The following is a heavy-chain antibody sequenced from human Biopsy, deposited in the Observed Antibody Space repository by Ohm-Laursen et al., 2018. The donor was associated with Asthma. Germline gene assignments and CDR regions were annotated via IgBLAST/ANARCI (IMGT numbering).Heavy chain of an antibody. CDR2: IYSGGTS. CDR3: ARAYGGSFFSGSFDI. D-gene: IGHD4-23*01. V-gene: IGHV3-53*01. J-gene: IGHJ3*02. CDR1: GFAVSRDH. Sequence: GSLRLSCAAPGFAVSRDHMFWVRQAPGKGLEWVSVIYSGGTSHTADSVRGRFTISRDYSKNTLYLQMHSLRAEDTAVYYCARAYGGSFFSGSFDIWGQGTMVTVSS.